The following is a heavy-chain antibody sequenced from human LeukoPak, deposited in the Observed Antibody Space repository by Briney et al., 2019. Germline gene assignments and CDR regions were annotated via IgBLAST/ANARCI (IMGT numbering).Heavy chain of an antibody. J-gene: IGHJ4*02. CDR1: GFTFSSYA. Sequence: PGGSLRLSCAASGFTFSSYAMHWVRQAPGKGLEWVAVISYDGSNKYYADSVKGRFTISRDNSKNTLYLQMNSLRAEDTAVYYCARDRLRDGYNSLFYWGQGTLVTVSS. CDR3: ARDRLRDGYNSLFY. CDR2: ISYDGSNK. V-gene: IGHV3-30-3*01. D-gene: IGHD5-24*01.